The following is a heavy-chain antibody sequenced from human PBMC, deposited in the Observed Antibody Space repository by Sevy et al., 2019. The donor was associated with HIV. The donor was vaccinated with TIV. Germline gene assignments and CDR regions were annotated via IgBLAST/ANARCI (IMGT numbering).Heavy chain of an antibody. CDR1: GFTFSSYW. CDR3: ARDFRSVLRIQLWFGAPRVSWYFDL. Sequence: GGSLRLSCAASGFTFSSYWMSWVRQAPGKGLEWVANIKQDGSEKYYVDSVKGRFTSSRDNAKNSLYLQMNSLRAEDTAVYYCARDFRSVLRIQLWFGAPRVSWYFDLWGRGTLVIVSS. D-gene: IGHD5-18*01. CDR2: IKQDGSEK. V-gene: IGHV3-7*01. J-gene: IGHJ2*01.